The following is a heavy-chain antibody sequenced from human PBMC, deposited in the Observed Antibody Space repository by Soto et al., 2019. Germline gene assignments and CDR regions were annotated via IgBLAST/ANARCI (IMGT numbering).Heavy chain of an antibody. CDR1: GYTFTNYW. V-gene: IGHV5-51*01. D-gene: IGHD3-16*01. Sequence: GESLKISCKGSGYTFTNYWIGWVRQTPGKGLEWMGIIFPGDSDTRYNPSFEGQVTVSADESISTAYLQWNTLKASDTAMYYCVRPNFGALTHFDFWGQGTLVTVSS. J-gene: IGHJ4*02. CDR3: VRPNFGALTHFDF. CDR2: IFPGDSDT.